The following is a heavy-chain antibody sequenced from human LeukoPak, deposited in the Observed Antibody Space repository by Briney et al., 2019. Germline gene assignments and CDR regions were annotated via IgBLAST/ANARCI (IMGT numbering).Heavy chain of an antibody. V-gene: IGHV3-30*04. CDR2: ISYDGSNK. Sequence: GGSLRLSCAASGFTFSSYAMHWVRQAPGKGLEWVAVISYDGSNKYYADSVKGRFTISRDNSKNTLYLQMNSLRAEDTAVYYCAKDSKRWKTYYYESGSYYFESWGQGTLVTVSS. J-gene: IGHJ4*02. CDR1: GFTFSSYA. D-gene: IGHD3-10*01. CDR3: AKDSKRWKTYYYESGSYYFES.